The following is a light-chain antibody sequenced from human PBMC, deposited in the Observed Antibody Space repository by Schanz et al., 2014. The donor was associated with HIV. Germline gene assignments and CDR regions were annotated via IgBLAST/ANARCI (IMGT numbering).Light chain of an antibody. CDR3: LQDYSYPVT. V-gene: IGKV1-12*01. CDR2: AAS. Sequence: DIQMTQSPSSVSASVGDRVTITCRASQGLTGWLAWYQQKPGKAPKVLIYAASNLQSGVPSRFSGSGSGTAFTLTNSSLQPEDFATYFCLQDYSYPVTFGPGTTVDIK. CDR1: QGLTGW. J-gene: IGKJ3*01.